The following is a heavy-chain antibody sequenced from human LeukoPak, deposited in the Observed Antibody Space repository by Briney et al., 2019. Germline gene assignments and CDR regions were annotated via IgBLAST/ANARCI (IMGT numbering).Heavy chain of an antibody. CDR2: ISGSGGST. CDR3: ARKRTTGWFDP. CDR1: GFTFSSYA. D-gene: IGHD2-8*02. J-gene: IGHJ5*02. Sequence: GGSLRLSCAASGFTFSSYAMSWVRQAPGKGLEWVSAISGSGGSTYYADSVKGRFTISRDNAKNPLYLQMNSLRAEDTAVYYCARKRTTGWFDPWGQGTLVTVSS. V-gene: IGHV3-23*01.